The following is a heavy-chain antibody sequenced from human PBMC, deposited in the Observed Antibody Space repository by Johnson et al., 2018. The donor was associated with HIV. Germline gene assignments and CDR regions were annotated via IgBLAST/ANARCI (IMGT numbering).Heavy chain of an antibody. Sequence: VPLVEPGGGFIQPGGSLRLSCAASRFTVSSNYMSWVRQAPGKGLEWVSIIYSGGRTYHADSVKGRFTLSRNNSKNTLYLQMNSLRAEDTAVYYCARDRGVFWNNDYKGDAFDIWGQGTMVTVSS. V-gene: IGHV3-53*01. CDR3: ARDRGVFWNNDYKGDAFDI. J-gene: IGHJ3*02. CDR1: RFTVSSNY. D-gene: IGHD3-3*01. CDR2: IYSGGRT.